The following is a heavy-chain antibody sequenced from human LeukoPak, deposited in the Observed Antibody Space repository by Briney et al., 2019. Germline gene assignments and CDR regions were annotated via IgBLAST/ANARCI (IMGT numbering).Heavy chain of an antibody. CDR2: ITSGSKYI. CDR3: ARDEETVAGLNGFDF. D-gene: IGHD6-19*01. CDR1: QFAFSSYS. V-gene: IGHV3-21*01. Sequence: PGGSLRLSCAASQFAFSSYSMNWFRQAPGKGLEWVASITSGSKYIFYADSVKGRFTISRDNAENSLFLQMNSLRAEDTGVYYCARDEETVAGLNGFDFWGQGTLVTVSS. J-gene: IGHJ4*02.